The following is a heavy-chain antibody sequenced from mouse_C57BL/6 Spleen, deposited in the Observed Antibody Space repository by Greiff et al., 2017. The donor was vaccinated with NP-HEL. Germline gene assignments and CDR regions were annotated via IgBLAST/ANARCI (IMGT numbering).Heavy chain of an antibody. CDR3: ARRGTTVVATKGWYFDV. V-gene: IGHV1-81*01. Sequence: VQLQQSGAELARPGASVKLSCKASGYTFTSYGISWVKQRTGQGLEWIGEIYPRSGNTYYNEKFKGKATLTADKSSGTAYMELRSLTSEDSAVYFCARRGTTVVATKGWYFDVWGTRTTVTVSS. D-gene: IGHD1-1*01. CDR1: GYTFTSYG. CDR2: IYPRSGNT. J-gene: IGHJ1*03.